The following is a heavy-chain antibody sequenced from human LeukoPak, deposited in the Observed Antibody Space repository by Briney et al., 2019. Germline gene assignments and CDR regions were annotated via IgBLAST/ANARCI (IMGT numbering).Heavy chain of an antibody. D-gene: IGHD3-10*01. CDR3: ARTYGSGSPFDY. V-gene: IGHV1-69*02. CDR1: GGTFSSYT. Sequence: SVKVSCKASGGTFSSYTISWVRQAPGQGLEWMGRIIPILGIANYAQKFRGRVTITADKSTSTAYMELSSLRSEDTAVYYCARTYGSGSPFDYWGQGTLVTVSS. CDR2: IIPILGIA. J-gene: IGHJ4*02.